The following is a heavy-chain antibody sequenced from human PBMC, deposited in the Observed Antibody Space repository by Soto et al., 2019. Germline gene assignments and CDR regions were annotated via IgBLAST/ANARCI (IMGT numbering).Heavy chain of an antibody. CDR3: AKDQEKEFGYSYGIFDY. Sequence: QVQLVESGGGVVQPGRSLRLSCAASGFTFSSYGMHWVRQAPGKGLEWVAVISYDGSNKYYADSVKGRFTISRDNSKNTLYLQMNSLRAEDTAVYYCAKDQEKEFGYSYGIFDYWGQGTLVTVSS. D-gene: IGHD5-18*01. CDR2: ISYDGSNK. J-gene: IGHJ4*02. V-gene: IGHV3-30*18. CDR1: GFTFSSYG.